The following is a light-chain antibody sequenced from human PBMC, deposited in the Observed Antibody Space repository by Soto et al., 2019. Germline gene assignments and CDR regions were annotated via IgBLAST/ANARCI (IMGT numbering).Light chain of an antibody. J-gene: IGKJ4*01. CDR3: QPRSNWSCYA. Sequence: EIVLTQSPATLSLSPGERATLSCRTSQSVSSYFAWYKQKPGQAPRLLIYDASNRATGIPATFSGSGSGTDFTLAITSPEPKAFAEYYCQPRSNWSCYAFGGATEVEIK. CDR1: QSVSSY. CDR2: DAS. V-gene: IGKV3-11*01.